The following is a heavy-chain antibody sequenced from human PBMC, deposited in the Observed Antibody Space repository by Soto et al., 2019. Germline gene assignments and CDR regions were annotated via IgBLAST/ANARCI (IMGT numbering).Heavy chain of an antibody. V-gene: IGHV1-46*01. J-gene: IGHJ6*02. D-gene: IGHD3-10*01. CDR1: GYNFTSYF. CDR3: VRVGPFYYGSGTTSYYYGMDV. Sequence: ASVKVSCKASGYNFTSYFMHWVRQAPGQGLEWMGIIDPSGGSTSYAQKFQGRVSMTRGTSTSTVYMELSRLRSDDTAVYYCVRVGPFYYGSGTTSYYYGMDVWGQGTTVTVSS. CDR2: IDPSGGST.